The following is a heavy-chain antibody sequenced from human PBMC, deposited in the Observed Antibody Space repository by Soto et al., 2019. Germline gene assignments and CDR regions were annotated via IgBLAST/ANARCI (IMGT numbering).Heavy chain of an antibody. Sequence: SETLSLTCAVSGGSISSGGYSWSWIRQPPGKGLEWIGYIYHSGSTYYNPSLKSRVTISVDTSKNQFSLKLSSVTAADTAVYYCARTSQDSSGTAADPWGQGTLVTVS. CDR3: ARTSQDSSGTAADP. CDR1: GGSISSGGYS. D-gene: IGHD3-22*01. CDR2: IYHSGST. V-gene: IGHV4-30-2*05. J-gene: IGHJ5*02.